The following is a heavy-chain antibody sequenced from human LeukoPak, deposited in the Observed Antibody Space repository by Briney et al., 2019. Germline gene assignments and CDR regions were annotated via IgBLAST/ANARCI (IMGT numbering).Heavy chain of an antibody. CDR1: GGSISSGSYY. CDR2: IYTSGST. Sequence: SETLSLTCTVSGGSISSGSYYWSWIRQPAGKGLEWIGRIYTSGSTNYIPSLKSRVTISVDTSKNQFSLKLSSVTAADTAVYYCARSGSYGTDYWGQGTLVTVSS. CDR3: ARSGSYGTDY. J-gene: IGHJ4*02. V-gene: IGHV4-61*02. D-gene: IGHD1-26*01.